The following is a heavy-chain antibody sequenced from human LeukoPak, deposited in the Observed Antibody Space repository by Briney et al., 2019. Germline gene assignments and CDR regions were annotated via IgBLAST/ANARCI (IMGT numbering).Heavy chain of an antibody. CDR2: ISWNSGTV. V-gene: IGHV3-9*01. Sequence: GGSLRLSCAASGFTFDDYAMHWVRQAPGKGLEWVSGISWNSGTVDYADSVKGRSTISRDNAKRSLYLQMNSLKPEDTALYFCTKTKNIAMATGWFDPWGQGTLVTVSS. J-gene: IGHJ5*02. CDR1: GFTFDDYA. D-gene: IGHD5-18*01. CDR3: TKTKNIAMATGWFDP.